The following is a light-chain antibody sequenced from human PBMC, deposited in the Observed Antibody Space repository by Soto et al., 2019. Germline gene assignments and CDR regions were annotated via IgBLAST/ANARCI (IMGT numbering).Light chain of an antibody. J-gene: IGKJ2*01. Sequence: DIQMTQSPSTLSASVGDRVTITCRASQSISSWLAWYQQKPGKAPKLLIYHASSLASGVPSRFSGSGSGTEFALTISSLQPDDFATYYCQQYNSYPYTFGQGTKLEI. CDR1: QSISSW. CDR2: HAS. V-gene: IGKV1-5*01. CDR3: QQYNSYPYT.